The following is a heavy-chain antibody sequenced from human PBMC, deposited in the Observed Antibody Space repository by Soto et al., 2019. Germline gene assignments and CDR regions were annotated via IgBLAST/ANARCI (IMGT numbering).Heavy chain of an antibody. D-gene: IGHD2-2*01. CDR2: IWYDGSNK. CDR1: GFTFSSYG. CDR3: ARGGLSVPAAPWXXXYGMDV. V-gene: IGHV3-33*01. Sequence: GGSLRLSCAASGFTFSSYGMHWVRQAPGKGLEWVAVIWYDGSNKYYADSVKGRFTISRDNSKNTLYLQMNSLRAEDTAVYYCARGGLSVPAAPWXXXYGMDVWGQGTTVTVSS. J-gene: IGHJ6*02.